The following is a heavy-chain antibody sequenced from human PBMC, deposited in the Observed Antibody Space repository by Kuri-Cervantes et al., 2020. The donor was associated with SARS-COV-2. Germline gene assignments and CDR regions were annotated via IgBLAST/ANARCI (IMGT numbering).Heavy chain of an antibody. CDR3: AKDQRYSSSSGLGYLDS. CDR1: GFTFSSYS. D-gene: IGHD6-6*01. CDR2: ISSSSSYI. V-gene: IGHV3-21*01. J-gene: IGHJ4*02. Sequence: GESLKISCAASGFTFSSYSMNWVRQAPGKGLEWVSSISSSSSYIYYADSVKGRFTISRDNAKNSLYLQMNSLRTEDTAVYYCAKDQRYSSSSGLGYLDSWSQGTLVVVSS.